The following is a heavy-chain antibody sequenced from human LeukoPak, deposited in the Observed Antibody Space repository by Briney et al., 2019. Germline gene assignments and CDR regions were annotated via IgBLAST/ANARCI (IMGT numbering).Heavy chain of an antibody. CDR1: GLTFSSYA. J-gene: IGHJ6*03. CDR3: AKSQLSYMDV. V-gene: IGHV3-23*01. Sequence: GSLRLSCAASGLTFSSYAMSWVRQAPGKGLEWVSHISGSGGSTYHADSVKGRFTISRDNSKNTLYLQMNSLRAENTAVYYCAKSQLSYMDVWGKGTTVTVSS. D-gene: IGHD3-16*02. CDR2: ISGSGGST.